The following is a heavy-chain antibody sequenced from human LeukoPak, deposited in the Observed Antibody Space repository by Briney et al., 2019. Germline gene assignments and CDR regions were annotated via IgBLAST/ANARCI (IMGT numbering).Heavy chain of an antibody. V-gene: IGHV3-9*01. Sequence: GGSLRLSCTASGFTFSSYAMSWVRQAPGKGLEWVSGISWNSGSIGYADSVKGRFTISRDNAKNSLYLQMNSLRAEDTALYYCAKDIYEAPVIASDYWGQGTLVTVSS. CDR2: ISWNSGSI. J-gene: IGHJ4*02. CDR1: GFTFSSYA. D-gene: IGHD6-13*01. CDR3: AKDIYEAPVIASDY.